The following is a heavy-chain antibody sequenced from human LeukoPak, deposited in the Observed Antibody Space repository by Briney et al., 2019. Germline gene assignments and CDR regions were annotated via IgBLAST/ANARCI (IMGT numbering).Heavy chain of an antibody. CDR1: GGSFSGYY. CDR2: INHSGST. D-gene: IGHD3-22*01. CDR3: ARGCDSSGYYSCDY. Sequence: ASETLSLTCAVYGGSFSGYYWSWIRQPPGKGLEWIGEINHSGSTNYNPSLKSRVTISVDTSKNQFSLKLSSVTAADTAVYYCARGCDSSGYYSCDYWGQGTLVTVSS. V-gene: IGHV4-34*09. J-gene: IGHJ4*02.